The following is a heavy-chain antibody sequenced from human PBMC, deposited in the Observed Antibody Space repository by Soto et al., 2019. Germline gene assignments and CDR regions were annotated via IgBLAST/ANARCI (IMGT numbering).Heavy chain of an antibody. V-gene: IGHV5-10-1*01. Sequence: GESLKISCKGFGYNFITDWISWVRQMPGKGLEWMGRIDPTDSYTKYSPSFEGHVTISADKSISTAYLQWSSLKASDSAVYYCARLSRASFALDVWGQGTTVTVSS. CDR3: ARLSRASFALDV. CDR2: IDPTDSYT. CDR1: GYNFITDW. D-gene: IGHD3-16*01. J-gene: IGHJ6*02.